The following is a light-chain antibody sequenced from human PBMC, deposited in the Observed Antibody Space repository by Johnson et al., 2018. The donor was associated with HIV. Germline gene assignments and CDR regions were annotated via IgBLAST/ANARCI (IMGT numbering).Light chain of an antibody. CDR2: DNN. CDR1: SSNIGNNY. V-gene: IGLV1-51*01. J-gene: IGLJ1*01. Sequence: QSVLTQPPSVSAAPGQKVTISCSGSSSNIGNNYVSWYQQLPGTAPKLLIYDNNKRPSGIPDRFSGSKSGTSATLGITGLQTGDAAYYYCGTWDSSLSAYVCGTGTKVTVL. CDR3: GTWDSSLSAYV.